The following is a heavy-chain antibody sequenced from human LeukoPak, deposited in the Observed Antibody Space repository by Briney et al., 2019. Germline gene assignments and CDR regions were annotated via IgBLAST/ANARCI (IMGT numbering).Heavy chain of an antibody. V-gene: IGHV3-23*01. J-gene: IGHJ4*02. CDR1: GFTFSNYV. Sequence: GGSLRLSCAASGFTFSNYVMTWVRQAPGKGLEWVSAISGSGTFTSYADSVKGRLTISRDNPKSTLYLQMNTLRAEDTAVYFCARDAGNPPYYNDYWGQGTRVTVSS. D-gene: IGHD2-21*01. CDR2: ISGSGTFT. CDR3: ARDAGNPPYYNDY.